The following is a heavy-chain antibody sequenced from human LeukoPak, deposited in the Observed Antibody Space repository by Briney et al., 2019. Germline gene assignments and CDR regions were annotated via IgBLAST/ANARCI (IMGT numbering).Heavy chain of an antibody. CDR2: MNPNSGNT. CDR3: ARGPLYCSSTSCYTHYYYYYMDV. D-gene: IGHD2-2*02. Sequence: ASVKVSCKASGYTFTSYVINWVRQATGQGLEWMGWMNPNSGNTGYAQKFQGRVTITRNTSISTAYMELSSLRSEDTAVYYCARGPLYCSSTSCYTHYYYYYMDVWGKGITVTASS. J-gene: IGHJ6*03. CDR1: GYTFTSYV. V-gene: IGHV1-8*03.